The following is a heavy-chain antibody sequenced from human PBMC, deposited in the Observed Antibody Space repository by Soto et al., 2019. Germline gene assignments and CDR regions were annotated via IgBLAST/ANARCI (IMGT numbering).Heavy chain of an antibody. CDR2: IKSKTDGGTT. CDR3: TTDRSPLLLWFGELFSYYYMDV. V-gene: IGHV3-15*01. CDR1: GFTFSNAW. J-gene: IGHJ6*03. D-gene: IGHD3-10*01. Sequence: GGSLRLSCASSGFTFSNAWMSWVRQAPGKGLEWVGRIKSKTDGGTTDYAAPVKGRFTISRDDSKNTLYLQMNSLKTEDTAVYYCTTDRSPLLLWFGELFSYYYMDVWGKGTTVTVSS.